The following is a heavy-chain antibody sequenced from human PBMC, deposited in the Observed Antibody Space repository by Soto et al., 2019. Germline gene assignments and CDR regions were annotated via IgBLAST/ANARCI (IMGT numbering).Heavy chain of an antibody. CDR3: ARTQNKSYAFWSAYLPRVGMGV. D-gene: IGHD3-3*01. J-gene: IGHJ6*02. CDR1: AGSLSSGDYY. Sequence: PSETLSRTCTVSAGSLSSGDYYWSWIRQPPGKGLEWIGSNYYSGSTHYNPSLKSRVTISLDRSKNQFSLKLSSVTAADTAVYYSARTQNKSYAFWSAYLPRVGMGVCGHGTTVTVSS. CDR2: NYYSGST. V-gene: IGHV4-30-4*01.